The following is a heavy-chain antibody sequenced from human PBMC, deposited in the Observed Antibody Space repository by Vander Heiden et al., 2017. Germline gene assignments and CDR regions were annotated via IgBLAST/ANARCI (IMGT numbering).Heavy chain of an antibody. Sequence: QVQLVQSGAEVKKPGSSVKVSCQASGGTFSRYAISWVRQAPGQGLEWMGGIIPIFGTANYAQKFQGRVTITADESTSTAYMELSSLRSEDTAVYYCARRRVGATTWFDPWGQGTLVTVSS. CDR2: IIPIFGTA. J-gene: IGHJ5*02. CDR1: GGTFSRYA. V-gene: IGHV1-69*01. D-gene: IGHD1-26*01. CDR3: ARRRVGATTWFDP.